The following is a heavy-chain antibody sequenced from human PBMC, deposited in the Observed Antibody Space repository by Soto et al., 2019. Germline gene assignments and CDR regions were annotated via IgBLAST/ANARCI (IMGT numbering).Heavy chain of an antibody. J-gene: IGHJ3*02. CDR2: ISYDGTNK. CDR1: GFTFSSYG. V-gene: IGHV3-30*18. CDR3: AKXWGHXXVAAITGXSAFHI. Sequence: GGSLRLSCAASGFTFSSYGIHWVRQAPGKGLEWVAVISYDGTNKWYADSVRGRFTISRDNSKNTLFLQMNSLRAEDTAVYYCAKXWGHXXVAAITGXSAFHIWGQGTVVPVSS. D-gene: IGHD6-19*01.